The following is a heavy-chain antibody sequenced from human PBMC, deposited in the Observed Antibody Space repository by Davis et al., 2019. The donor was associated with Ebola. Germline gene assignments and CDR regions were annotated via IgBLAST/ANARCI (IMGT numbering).Heavy chain of an antibody. Sequence: PGGSLRLSCTASGFTFSRSAMHWVRQAPGKGLEWVTVISYDGSEYYYADAVRGRFTISRDNFKDTLYLHMTSLRPDDTAVYFCARPIRAPGTPENGFDLWGQGTMVTVSS. D-gene: IGHD2-21*01. V-gene: IGHV3-30*01. CDR1: GFTFSRSA. CDR2: ISYDGSEY. CDR3: ARPIRAPGTPENGFDL. J-gene: IGHJ3*01.